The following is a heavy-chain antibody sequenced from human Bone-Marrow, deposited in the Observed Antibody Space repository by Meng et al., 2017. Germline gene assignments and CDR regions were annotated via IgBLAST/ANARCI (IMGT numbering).Heavy chain of an antibody. CDR1: GFTFSSYS. D-gene: IGHD5-18*01. V-gene: IGHV3-21*01. CDR2: ISSSSSYI. CDR3: ARELDRGYSYAIDY. Sequence: GGSLRLSCAASGFTFSSYSMNWVRQAPGKGLEWVSSISSSSSYIYYADSVRVRFTISRDNAKNSLYLQMNGLRAEDTAVYYCARELDRGYSYAIDYWGQGTLVTVSS. J-gene: IGHJ4*02.